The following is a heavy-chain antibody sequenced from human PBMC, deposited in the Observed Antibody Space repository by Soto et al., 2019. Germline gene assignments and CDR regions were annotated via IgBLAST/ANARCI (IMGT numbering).Heavy chain of an antibody. D-gene: IGHD3-16*01. CDR3: AGWGGHDYNY. J-gene: IGHJ4*02. CDR1: GFTFSTYW. Sequence: EAQLLGSGGGLVQPGGSLRLSCVGSGFTFSTYWMNWVRQAPGMGLEWVANINPDGSVGTYVDSVKGRFTTSRDNAKNSLDLQMNSLRTDDTAMYFGAGWGGHDYNYWGQGILVTVSS. V-gene: IGHV3-7*03. CDR2: INPDGSVG.